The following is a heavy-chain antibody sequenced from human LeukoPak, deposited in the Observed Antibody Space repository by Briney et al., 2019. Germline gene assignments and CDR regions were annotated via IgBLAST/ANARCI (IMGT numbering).Heavy chain of an antibody. D-gene: IGHD3-22*01. CDR1: RFTFSSHG. Sequence: GGALRLSCVASRFTFSSHGMHWVRQAPGKGLEWVAFIRYDGSNKYYADSVTGRFTISRDNSKNTLYLQMNSLRAEDTAVYYCAKGSSADYWGQGTLVTVSS. CDR2: IRYDGSNK. V-gene: IGHV3-30*02. J-gene: IGHJ4*02. CDR3: AKGSSADY.